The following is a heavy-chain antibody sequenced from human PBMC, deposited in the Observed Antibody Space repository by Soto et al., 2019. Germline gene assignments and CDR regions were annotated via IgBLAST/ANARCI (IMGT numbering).Heavy chain of an antibody. CDR1: GYTFTSYG. D-gene: IGHD5-18*01. J-gene: IGHJ4*02. Sequence: GASVKVSCKASGYTFTSYGIHWVRQAPGQRLEWMGWINAANGDTKYSPKFQGRVTITADESTSTAYMELSSLRSEDTAVYYCARRDTAMVFDYWGQGTLVTVSS. V-gene: IGHV1-3*01. CDR3: ARRDTAMVFDY. CDR2: INAANGDT.